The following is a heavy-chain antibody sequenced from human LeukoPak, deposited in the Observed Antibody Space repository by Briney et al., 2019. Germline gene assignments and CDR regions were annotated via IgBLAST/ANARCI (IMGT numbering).Heavy chain of an antibody. CDR3: ARYYGGSVPGPLDY. CDR1: GGAISSSSYY. Sequence: SETLSLTCTVSGGAISSSSYYWGWIRQPPGKGPEWIGSIYSSESTYYNPSLESRVTISVDTSKNQFALKLSSVTAADMAVYYCARYYGGSVPGPLDYWGQGTQVTVSS. D-gene: IGHD4-23*01. J-gene: IGHJ4*02. V-gene: IGHV4-39*01. CDR2: IYSSEST.